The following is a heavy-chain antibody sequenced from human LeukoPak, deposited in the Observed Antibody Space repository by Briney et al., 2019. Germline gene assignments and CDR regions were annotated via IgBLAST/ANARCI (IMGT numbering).Heavy chain of an antibody. CDR2: IRYDGSNK. J-gene: IGHJ4*02. CDR3: ARDSLTVTTPFDY. CDR1: GFTFSTYG. D-gene: IGHD4-11*01. Sequence: GGSLRLSCVTSGFTFSTYGMHWVRQAPGKGLEWVAFIRYDGSNKYYGDSVKGRFTISRDNSKSTLYLQMNSLRAEDTAVYYCARDSLTVTTPFDYWGQGTLVTVSS. V-gene: IGHV3-30*02.